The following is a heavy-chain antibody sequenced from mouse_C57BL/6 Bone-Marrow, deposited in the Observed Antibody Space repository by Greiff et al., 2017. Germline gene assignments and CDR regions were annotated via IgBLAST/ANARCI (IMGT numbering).Heavy chain of an antibody. CDR2: INPSSGYT. J-gene: IGHJ3*01. Sequence: QVQLQQSGAELAKPGASVKLSCKASGYTFTSYWMHWVKQRPGQGLEWIGYINPSSGYTKYNQKFKDKATLTADKSSSTAYMQLSSLTYEDSAVYYCARSPLYYYGSSYALALFAYWGQGTLVTVSA. CDR1: GYTFTSYW. V-gene: IGHV1-7*01. CDR3: ARSPLYYYGSSYALALFAY. D-gene: IGHD1-1*01.